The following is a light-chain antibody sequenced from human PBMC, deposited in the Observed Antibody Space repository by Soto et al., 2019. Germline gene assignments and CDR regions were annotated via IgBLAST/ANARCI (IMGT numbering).Light chain of an antibody. Sequence: EIVLTQSPATLSLSPGERATLSCRASQSVNSYLAWYQHKPGQSPRLLIYDASIRATGIPARFSGSGSGTDFTLTIRSLAPEDFAVYYCQQRSTWITFGGGTKVEIK. CDR1: QSVNSY. V-gene: IGKV3-11*01. CDR3: QQRSTWIT. CDR2: DAS. J-gene: IGKJ4*01.